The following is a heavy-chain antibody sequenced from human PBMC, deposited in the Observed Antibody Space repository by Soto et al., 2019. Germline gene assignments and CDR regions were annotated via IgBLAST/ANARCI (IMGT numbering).Heavy chain of an antibody. CDR1: GLRVDDKY. CDR3: AREGYAYGLDF. J-gene: IGHJ4*02. CDR2: TYTGGNS. D-gene: IGHD3-10*01. V-gene: IGHV3-53*02. Sequence: EVQLVQTGGGLIKPGGSLSLSCAASGLRVDDKYMNWVRQAPGKGLEWVSLTYTGGNSYFSDFVKGRFIVSRDISKNTLFLHMNSLAAEDTAVYYCAREGYAYGLDFWGQGSLVTVSS.